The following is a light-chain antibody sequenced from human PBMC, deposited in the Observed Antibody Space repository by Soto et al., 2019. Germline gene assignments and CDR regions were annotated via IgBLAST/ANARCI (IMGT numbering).Light chain of an antibody. Sequence: EIVLTQSPGTLSLSPGERATLSCRASQNIRSNYLAWYQQKPGQAPSLLIYGASTRATGIPDRFSGSGSGTDFTLTITRLEPEDSAVYYCHQYGNSQGTFGQGTKLEIK. CDR2: GAS. V-gene: IGKV3-20*01. J-gene: IGKJ2*01. CDR3: HQYGNSQGT. CDR1: QNIRSNY.